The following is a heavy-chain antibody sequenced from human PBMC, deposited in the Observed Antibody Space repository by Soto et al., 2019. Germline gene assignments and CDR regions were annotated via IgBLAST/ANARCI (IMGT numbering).Heavy chain of an antibody. D-gene: IGHD2-21*02. Sequence: GGPLRLSCAASGFTFSSYTMKWVRQAPGKGLEWVASISSSYYIKYADSVKGRFTISRDNAKNSLYLQMNSLRAEDTAVYYCARGDVVVLTATSNFDYWGQGTLVTVSS. J-gene: IGHJ4*02. CDR3: ARGDVVVLTATSNFDY. CDR1: GFTFSSYT. V-gene: IGHV3-21*01. CDR2: ISSSYYI.